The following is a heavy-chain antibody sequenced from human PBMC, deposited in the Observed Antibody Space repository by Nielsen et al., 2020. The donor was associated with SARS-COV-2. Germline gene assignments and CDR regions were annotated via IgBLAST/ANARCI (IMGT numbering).Heavy chain of an antibody. CDR1: GYTFTSYA. Sequence: ASVKVSCKASGYTFTSYAMHWEHQGPGQKLEWMGWINAGNGNTKYSQKFQGRVTITRDTSASTAYMELSSLRSEDTAVYYCARQSGSYLHYFDYWGQGTLVTVSS. V-gene: IGHV1-3*01. J-gene: IGHJ4*02. CDR2: INAGNGNT. D-gene: IGHD1-26*01. CDR3: ARQSGSYLHYFDY.